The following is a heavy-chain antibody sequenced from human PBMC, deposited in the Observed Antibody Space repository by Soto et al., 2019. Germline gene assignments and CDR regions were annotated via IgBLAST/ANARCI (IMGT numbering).Heavy chain of an antibody. CDR1: GSTFSTYP. J-gene: IGHJ4*02. V-gene: IGHV3-23*01. D-gene: IGHD4-17*01. CDR2: ITGSGGST. CDR3: AKDRYGDYGGIDY. Sequence: GGSLRLSCAASGSTFSTYPMIWVRQAPGKGLEWVSVITGSGGSTYYADSVKGRSTISRDTSKNTLFLQMNSLRAEDTAVYYCAKDRYGDYGGIDYWGQGTMVTVSS.